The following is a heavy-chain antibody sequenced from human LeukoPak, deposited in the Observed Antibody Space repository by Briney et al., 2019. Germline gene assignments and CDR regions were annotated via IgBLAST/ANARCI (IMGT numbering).Heavy chain of an antibody. D-gene: IGHD6-13*01. CDR2: IDPSDSYT. CDR3: ARGEQQHFDY. CDR1: GYSFTSYW. Sequence: GESLKISCKGSGYSFTSYWISWVRQMPGKGLEWMGRIDPSDSYTNYSPSFQGHVTISADKPISTAYLQWSSLKASDTAMYYCARGEQQHFDYWGQGTLVTVSS. V-gene: IGHV5-10-1*01. J-gene: IGHJ4*02.